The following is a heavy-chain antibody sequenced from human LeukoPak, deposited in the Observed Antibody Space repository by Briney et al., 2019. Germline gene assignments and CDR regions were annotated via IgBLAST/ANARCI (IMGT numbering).Heavy chain of an antibody. D-gene: IGHD2-15*01. V-gene: IGHV3-30*18. Sequence: PGGSLRLSCAASGFTFSSYGMHWVRQAPGKGLEWVAVISYDGSNKYYADSVKGRFTISRDNSKNTLYLQMNSLRAEDTAVYYCAKVKWSYPPDAFDIWGQGTMVTVSS. J-gene: IGHJ3*02. CDR1: GFTFSSYG. CDR2: ISYDGSNK. CDR3: AKVKWSYPPDAFDI.